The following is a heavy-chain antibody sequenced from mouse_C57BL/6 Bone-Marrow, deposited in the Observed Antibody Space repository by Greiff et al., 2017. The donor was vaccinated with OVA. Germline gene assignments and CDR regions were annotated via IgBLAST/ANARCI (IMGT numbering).Heavy chain of an antibody. CDR2: ISRGGDYI. J-gene: IGHJ2*01. D-gene: IGHD1-1*01. Sequence: EVQLVESGEGLVKPGGSLKLSCAASGFTFSSYAMSWVRQTPEKRLEWVAYISRGGDYIYYADTVKGRFTISRDNARNTLYLQMSSLKSEDTAMYYCKRAILGVRYPYFDYWGKGTTLTVSS. CDR3: KRAILGVRYPYFDY. CDR1: GFTFSSYA. V-gene: IGHV5-9-1*02.